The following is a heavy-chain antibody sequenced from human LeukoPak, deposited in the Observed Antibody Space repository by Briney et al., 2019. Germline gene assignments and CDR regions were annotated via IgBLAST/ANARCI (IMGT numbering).Heavy chain of an antibody. CDR2: ISSRSDLS. D-gene: IGHD6-19*01. V-gene: IGHV3-23*01. Sequence: GGSLRLSCAASGFTFNTYAMSWVRQAPGKGLEWVSSISSRSDLSYYVDSVKGRFTISRDNSRSTLYLQMSGLRAEDTAVYYCAKTFIAVANPIDYWGQGTLVTVSS. CDR1: GFTFNTYA. J-gene: IGHJ4*02. CDR3: AKTFIAVANPIDY.